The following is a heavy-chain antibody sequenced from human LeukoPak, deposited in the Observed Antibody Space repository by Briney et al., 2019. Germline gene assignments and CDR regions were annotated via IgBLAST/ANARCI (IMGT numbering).Heavy chain of an antibody. V-gene: IGHV3-74*01. J-gene: IGHJ2*01. CDR2: INGDGGTP. D-gene: IGHD3-16*01. Sequence: PGGSLRLSCAASGFTFNSSLMDWVRQAPGKGLVWVSRINGDGGTPSYADSVKGRFTISRDNAKNTLYLQMNSLRAEDTAVYYCTRDSGGQRRYFDLWGRGTLVTVSS. CDR1: GFTFNSSL. CDR3: TRDSGGQRRYFDL.